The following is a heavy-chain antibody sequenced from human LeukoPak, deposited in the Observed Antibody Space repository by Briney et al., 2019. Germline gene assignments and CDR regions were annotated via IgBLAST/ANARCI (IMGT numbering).Heavy chain of an antibody. Sequence: GGSLRLSCAASGFIFKDYWMIWVRQAPGKGLEYVSAINSNGGSTYYADSVKGRFTISRDNSKNTLYLQMGSLRAEDMAVYYCARSAAGTFDYWGQGTLVTVSS. CDR2: INSNGGST. CDR3: ARSAAGTFDY. CDR1: GFIFKDYW. V-gene: IGHV3-64*02. D-gene: IGHD6-13*01. J-gene: IGHJ4*02.